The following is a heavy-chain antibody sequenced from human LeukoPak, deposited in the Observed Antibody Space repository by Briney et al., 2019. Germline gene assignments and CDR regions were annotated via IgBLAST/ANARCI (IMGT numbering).Heavy chain of an antibody. CDR2: ITPDSGDT. D-gene: IGHD3-10*01. Sequence: GASVKVSCKASGYTFTAQYLHWVRQAPGQGLEWMGWITPDSGDTHYAQKFQGRVTMTSDTSTSTGFMELSRLRYDDTAVYYCASLPRGSGSYYNYWGQGILVTVSS. CDR3: ASLPRGSGSYYNY. CDR1: GYTFTAQY. J-gene: IGHJ4*02. V-gene: IGHV1-2*02.